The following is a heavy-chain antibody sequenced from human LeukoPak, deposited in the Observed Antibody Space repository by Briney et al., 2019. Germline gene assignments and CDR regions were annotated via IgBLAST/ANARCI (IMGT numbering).Heavy chain of an antibody. J-gene: IGHJ5*02. CDR3: ARVAGKMATIGNWFDP. CDR1: GYTFTGYY. CDR2: ISAYNGNT. V-gene: IGHV1-18*04. Sequence: ASVKVSCKASGYTFTGYYIHWVRQAPGQGLEWMGWISAYNGNTNYAQKLQGRVTMTTDTSTSTAYMELRSLRSDDTAVYYCARVAGKMATIGNWFDPWGQGTLVTVSS. D-gene: IGHD5-24*01.